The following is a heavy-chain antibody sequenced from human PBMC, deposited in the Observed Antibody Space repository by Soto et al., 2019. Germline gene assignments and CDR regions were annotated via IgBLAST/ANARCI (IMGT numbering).Heavy chain of an antibody. V-gene: IGHV3-30*18. D-gene: IGHD2-21*02. CDR2: ISYDGSNK. CDR1: GFTFSSYG. J-gene: IGHJ4*02. Sequence: QVQLVESGGGVVQPGRSLRLSCAASGFTFSSYGMHWVRQAPGKGLEWVAVISYDGSNKYYADSVMGRFTISRDNSKNTLYLQMNSLRAEDTAVYYCAKGGENGGNSPHDYWGQGTLVTVSS. CDR3: AKGGENGGNSPHDY.